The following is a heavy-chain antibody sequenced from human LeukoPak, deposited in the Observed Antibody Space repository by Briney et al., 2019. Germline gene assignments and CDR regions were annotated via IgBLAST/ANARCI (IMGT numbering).Heavy chain of an antibody. CDR2: ISYDGSNK. CDR1: GFTFSSYA. D-gene: IGHD3-10*01. J-gene: IGHJ4*02. CDR3: ARDGGQLLWFGEALDY. V-gene: IGHV3-30-3*01. Sequence: GGSLRLSCAASGFTFSSYAMHWVRQAPGKGLEWVAVISYDGSNKYYADSVKGRFTISRDNSKNTLYLQMNSLRAEDTAVYYCARDGGQLLWFGEALDYWGQGTLVTVSS.